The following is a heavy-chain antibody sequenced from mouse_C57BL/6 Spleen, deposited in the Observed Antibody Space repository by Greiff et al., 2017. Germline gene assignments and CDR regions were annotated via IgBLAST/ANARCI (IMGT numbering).Heavy chain of an antibody. D-gene: IGHD2-3*01. J-gene: IGHJ1*03. CDR1: GYTFTSYW. CDR3: ARGRGLYDGSLDV. CDR2: IYPGSGST. Sequence: VQLQQPGAELVKPGASVKMSCKASGYTFTSYWITWVKQRPGQGLEWIGDIYPGSGSTNYNEKFKSKATLTVDTSSSTAYMQLSSLTSEDSAVYYCARGRGLYDGSLDVWGTGTTVTVSS. V-gene: IGHV1-55*01.